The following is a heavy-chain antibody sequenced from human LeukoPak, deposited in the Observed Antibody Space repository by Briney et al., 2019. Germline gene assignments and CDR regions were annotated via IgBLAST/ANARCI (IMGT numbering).Heavy chain of an antibody. J-gene: IGHJ3*02. CDR1: GFTFSSYS. CDR2: ISASSSYT. Sequence: GGSLRLSCAASGFTFSSYSMSWVRQAPGQGLEWVSSISASSSYTYYADSVKGRFTISRDNAKKSLYLQVNSLRAEDTAVYYCAREGTIVVGDAFDIWGRGTMVTVSS. V-gene: IGHV3-21*01. CDR3: AREGTIVVGDAFDI. D-gene: IGHD2-15*01.